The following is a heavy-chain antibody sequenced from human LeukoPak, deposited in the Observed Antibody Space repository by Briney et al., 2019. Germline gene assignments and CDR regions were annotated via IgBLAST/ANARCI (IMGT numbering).Heavy chain of an antibody. CDR3: ATQERQIQQWQFDY. CDR1: GFTFNGYA. V-gene: IGHV3-23*01. CDR2: ISASGATT. D-gene: IGHD5-18*01. Sequence: GGSLRLSCAASGFTFNGYAMTWVRQAPGKGLEWVSAISASGATTYYADSVQGRFTISRDKSTNTLFLQMNSLRAEDTAVYYCATQERQIQQWQFDYWGQGTLVTVSS. J-gene: IGHJ4*02.